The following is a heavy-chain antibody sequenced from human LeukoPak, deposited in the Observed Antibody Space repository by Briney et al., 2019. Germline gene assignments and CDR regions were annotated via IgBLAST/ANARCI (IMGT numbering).Heavy chain of an antibody. V-gene: IGHV3-48*01. CDR3: ARDGCSNTSCYVGRQYYYYMDV. D-gene: IGHD2-2*01. CDR1: GFTFSSYR. Sequence: GGSLRLSCAASGFTFSSYRMNWVRQAPGKGLEWVSYISSSSSTITYSDSLKGRYTISRDNAKTSLYLQMNSLRAEDTAVYYCARDGCSNTSCYVGRQYYYYMDVWGKGTTVTVSS. J-gene: IGHJ6*03. CDR2: ISSSSSTI.